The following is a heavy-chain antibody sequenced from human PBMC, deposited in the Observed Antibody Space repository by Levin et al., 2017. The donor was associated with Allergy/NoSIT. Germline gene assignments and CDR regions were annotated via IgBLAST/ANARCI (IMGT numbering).Heavy chain of an antibody. CDR3: PTSGEDKSGYYTFDK. CDR1: DYIFNTYG. CDR2: INPKNGKT. Sequence: ASVKVSCKAPDYIFNTYGFAWVRQAPGQGLEWMGWINPKNGKTKSAQNVQGRVTTTTDSSTHTVYMELRRLRSDDTAVYYCPTSGEDKSGYYTFDKWGQGTLVTVSA. V-gene: IGHV1-18*01. D-gene: IGHD3-3*01. J-gene: IGHJ4*02.